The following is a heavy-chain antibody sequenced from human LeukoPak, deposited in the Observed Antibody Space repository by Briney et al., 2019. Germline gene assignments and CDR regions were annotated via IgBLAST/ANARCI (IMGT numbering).Heavy chain of an antibody. CDR2: IGYDGGNK. V-gene: IGHV3-30*02. Sequence: GGSLRLSCAASGFTFSFYGMHWVRQAPGKGLEWAAFIGYDGGNKYYAGSVKGRFTISRDNSKNTLYLQMNSLRAEDTAVYYCAKDLYNYYGSGSSFNFWGQGTLVTVSS. CDR3: AKDLYNYYGSGSSFNF. D-gene: IGHD3-10*01. CDR1: GFTFSFYG. J-gene: IGHJ4*02.